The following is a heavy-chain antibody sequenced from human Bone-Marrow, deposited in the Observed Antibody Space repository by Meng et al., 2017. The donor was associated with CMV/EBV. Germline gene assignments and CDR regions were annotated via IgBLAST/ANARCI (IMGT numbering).Heavy chain of an antibody. CDR2: IYYSGST. J-gene: IGHJ4*02. CDR1: GGSISSYY. CDR3: AIGPKYYFDY. Sequence: SETLSLTCTVSGGSISSYYWSWIRQPPGKGLEWIGYIYYSGSTNYNPSLKSRVTISVDTSKNQFFLKLSSVTAADTAVYYCAIGPKYYFDYWGQGTLVTGSS. V-gene: IGHV4-59*01.